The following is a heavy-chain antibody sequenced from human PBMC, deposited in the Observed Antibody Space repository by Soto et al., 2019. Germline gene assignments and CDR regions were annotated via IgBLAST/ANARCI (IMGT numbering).Heavy chain of an antibody. CDR2: SRAGNGNT. J-gene: IGHJ6*02. D-gene: IGHD2-2*01. V-gene: IGHV1-3*01. CDR3: ARPSLHRYCSSTSRSNYYHGMDV. CDR1: GYRFTSYP. Sequence: SVEVSWEAPGYRFTSYPMQWVRHAPGQSREWMGLSRAGNGNTKYSQKFQGRVTMTRDTSASTAYMELSSLRSEDTAVYYCARPSLHRYCSSTSRSNYYHGMDVCGQPPTLTRSS.